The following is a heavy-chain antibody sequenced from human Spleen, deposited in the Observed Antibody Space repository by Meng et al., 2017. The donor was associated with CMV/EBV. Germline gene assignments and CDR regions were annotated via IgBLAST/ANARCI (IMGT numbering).Heavy chain of an antibody. D-gene: IGHD6-13*01. Sequence: SETLSLTCTVSGGSVSSGGYYWSWIRQPPGKGLEWIGYIYYSGSTNYNPSLKSRVTISVDTSKNQFSLKLSSVTAADTAVYYCARRSYSSYYYYGMDVWGQGTTVTVS. J-gene: IGHJ6*02. CDR3: ARRSYSSYYYYGMDV. CDR1: GGSVSSGGYY. V-gene: IGHV4-61*08. CDR2: IYYSGST.